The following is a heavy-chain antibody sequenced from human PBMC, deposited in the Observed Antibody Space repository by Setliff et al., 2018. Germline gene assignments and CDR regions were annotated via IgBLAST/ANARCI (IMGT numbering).Heavy chain of an antibody. Sequence: GASVKVSCKAYGYTFSRNYITWVRQAPGRGLEWMGWISGYNGHTAYSQKIQDRVTITRDTSASTAYMELSSLRSEDTAVYYCARIGFGYYSTSGAWYFDNWGQGTLVTVSS. J-gene: IGHJ4*02. V-gene: IGHV1-18*01. D-gene: IGHD2-8*01. CDR3: ARIGFGYYSTSGAWYFDN. CDR1: GYTFSRNY. CDR2: ISGYNGHT.